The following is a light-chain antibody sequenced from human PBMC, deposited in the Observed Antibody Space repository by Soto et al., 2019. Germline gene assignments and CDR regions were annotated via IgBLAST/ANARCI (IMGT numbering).Light chain of an antibody. J-gene: IGLJ1*01. V-gene: IGLV2-23*02. CDR1: SSNVGSYNL. CDR3: CSYAGSYTYV. CDR2: EVS. Sequence: QSVLTQPASVSGSPGQSITISCTGTSSNVGSYNLVSWYQQHPGKAPKLMIYEVSKRPSGVSNRFSGSKSGNTASLTISGPQAEDEADYHCCSYAGSYTYVFGPGTKVTVL.